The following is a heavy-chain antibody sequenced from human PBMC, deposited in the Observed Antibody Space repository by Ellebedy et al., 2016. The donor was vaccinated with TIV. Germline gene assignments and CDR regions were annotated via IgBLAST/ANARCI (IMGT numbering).Heavy chain of an antibody. V-gene: IGHV3-66*01. D-gene: IGHD2-2*01. Sequence: GESLKISCAASGFSFSHNYMTWVRQAPGKGLEWVSALSSGRGTFYADSVKGRFTISRDNSKTLYLQMNSLRAEDTAVYYCARASFVLPAAFPYVMDVWGQGTTVTVSS. CDR2: LSSGRGT. J-gene: IGHJ6*02. CDR3: ARASFVLPAAFPYVMDV. CDR1: GFSFSHNY.